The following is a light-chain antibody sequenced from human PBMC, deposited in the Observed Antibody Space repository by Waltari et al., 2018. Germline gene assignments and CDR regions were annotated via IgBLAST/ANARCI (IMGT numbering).Light chain of an antibody. Sequence: SSELTQPPSVSVSPGQTARITCSGDTLPKKYVYWYHQKSGRAPVLVIYEDNKRPPGISEGFAGSSSGTMAALTISGAQVEDEGDYYYYSTLGSDNHGAVFGGGTTLTVL. CDR1: TLPKKY. J-gene: IGLJ3*02. CDR3: YSTLGSDNHGAV. CDR2: EDN. V-gene: IGLV3-10*01.